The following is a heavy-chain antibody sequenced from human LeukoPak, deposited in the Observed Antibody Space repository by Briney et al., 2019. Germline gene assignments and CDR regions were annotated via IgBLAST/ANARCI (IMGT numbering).Heavy chain of an antibody. CDR1: GFTFRTYW. D-gene: IGHD6-13*01. V-gene: IGHV3-7*01. CDR2: INQDGDEK. CDR3: ARAQVEGSWSTFHYFYGMDV. J-gene: IGHJ6*02. Sequence: PGGSLRLSCRASGFTFRTYWMIWVRQAPGKGLEWVAKINQDGDEKYYVGSVLGRFTISRDNANASVFLNLSSLRADDTGVYYCARAQVEGSWSTFHYFYGMDVWGQGTTVTVSS.